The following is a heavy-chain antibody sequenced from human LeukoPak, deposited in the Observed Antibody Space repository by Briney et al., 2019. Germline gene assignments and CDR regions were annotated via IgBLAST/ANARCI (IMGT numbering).Heavy chain of an antibody. V-gene: IGHV4-30-2*01. CDR3: ASDRKYFDY. Sequence: SETLSLTCAVSGXSISSGGYSWSWIRQPPGKGLEWIGYIYHSESTNYNPSLKSRVTISADRSKNQFSLRLSSVTAADTAVYYCASDRKYFDYWGQGTLVTVSS. CDR1: GXSISSGGYS. CDR2: IYHSEST. J-gene: IGHJ4*02.